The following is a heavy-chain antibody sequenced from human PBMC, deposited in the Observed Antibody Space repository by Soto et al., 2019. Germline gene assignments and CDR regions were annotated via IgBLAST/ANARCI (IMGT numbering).Heavy chain of an antibody. CDR1: GFTFSSYS. V-gene: IGHV3-21*01. CDR2: ISSSSSYI. J-gene: IGHJ4*02. Sequence: GGSLRLSCADSGFTFSSYSMNWVRQAPGKGLEWVSPISSSSSYIYYADSVKGRFTISRDNAKNSLYLQMNSLRAEDTAVYYCARSFGIAAAGVDYWGQGTLVTVSS. CDR3: ARSFGIAAAGVDY. D-gene: IGHD6-13*01.